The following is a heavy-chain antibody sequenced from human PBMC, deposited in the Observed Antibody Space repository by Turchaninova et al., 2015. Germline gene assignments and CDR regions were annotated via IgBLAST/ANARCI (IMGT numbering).Heavy chain of an antibody. J-gene: IGHJ4*02. V-gene: IGHV4-4*07. Sequence: QVQLQESGPGLVQPSETLSLTCAVSGASGTTNVWTWTRQPAGRGLEWVGRVHISGMTGYNPSLQSRVTMSLDKSNNRFSLTLTSVTAADTAVYFCARENWAFDYWGQGLLVTVSS. CDR1: GASGTTNV. D-gene: IGHD7-27*01. CDR2: VHISGMT. CDR3: ARENWAFDY.